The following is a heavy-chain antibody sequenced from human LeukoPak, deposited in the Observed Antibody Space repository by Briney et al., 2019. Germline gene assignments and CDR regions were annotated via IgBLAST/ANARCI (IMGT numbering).Heavy chain of an antibody. CDR2: IRFDGSNK. Sequence: PGGSLRLSCAASGFTFSGYSMHWVRQAPGKGLEWVAFIRFDGSNKYYADSVKGRFTISRDNSKNTLYLQMNSLRAEDTAVYYCAKDLYCSGGSCYFGQGTLVTVSS. CDR3: AKDLYCSGGSCY. CDR1: GFTFSGYS. D-gene: IGHD2-15*01. V-gene: IGHV3-30*02. J-gene: IGHJ4*02.